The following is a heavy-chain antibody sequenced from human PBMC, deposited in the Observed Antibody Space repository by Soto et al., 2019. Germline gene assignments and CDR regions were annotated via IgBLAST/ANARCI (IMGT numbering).Heavy chain of an antibody. CDR1: GGSFKSGSYS. V-gene: IGHV4-61*01. D-gene: IGHD3-3*01. J-gene: IGHJ4*02. CDR3: ARDFAYFDS. Sequence: SETLSLTCTVSGGSFKSGSYSWSWIRQPPGKGLEWIGYVYHTGRTSYNPSLKSRVSISMDTSKNQFFLNLDSVTAADTAVYFCARDFAYFDSWGQGTLVTVSS. CDR2: VYHTGRT.